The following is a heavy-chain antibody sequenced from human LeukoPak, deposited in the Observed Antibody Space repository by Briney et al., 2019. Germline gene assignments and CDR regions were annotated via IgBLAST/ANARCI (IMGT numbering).Heavy chain of an antibody. V-gene: IGHV3-23*01. D-gene: IGHD3-9*01. CDR2: ISGSGGST. J-gene: IGHJ4*02. CDR3: AKDTYYDILTGYGFGANFDY. Sequence: GGSLRLSCAASGFTFSSYAMSWVRQAPGKGLEWVSAISGSGGSTYYADSVKGRFTISRDNSKNTLYLQMNSLRAEDTAVYYCAKDTYYDILTGYGFGANFDYWGQGTLVTVSS. CDR1: GFTFSSYA.